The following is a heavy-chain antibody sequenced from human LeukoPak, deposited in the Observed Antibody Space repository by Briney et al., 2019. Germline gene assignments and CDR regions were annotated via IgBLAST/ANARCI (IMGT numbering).Heavy chain of an antibody. D-gene: IGHD6-19*01. CDR3: ARVGRLGNYYYYMDV. Sequence: GGSLRLSCAASGFTFSGSAMHWVRQASGKGLEWVGRIRSKANSYATAYVASVKGRFTISRDNAKNSLYLQMNSLRAEDTAVYYCARVGRLGNYYYYMDVWGKGTTVTVSS. CDR2: IRSKANSYAT. CDR1: GFTFSGSA. V-gene: IGHV3-73*01. J-gene: IGHJ6*03.